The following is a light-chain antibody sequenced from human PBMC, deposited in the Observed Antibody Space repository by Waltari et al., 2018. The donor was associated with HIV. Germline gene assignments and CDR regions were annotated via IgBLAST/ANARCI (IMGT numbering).Light chain of an antibody. CDR2: GAS. J-gene: IGKJ2*01. V-gene: IGKV3D-15*01. CDR3: QQYDNWPYT. Sequence: ETVLTQSPVTLSVSPGERAALSCRASQNVNNKIAWYQQKSGQAPRLLIYGASTRSAGIPAGFSGSGSETEFTLTISSLQPEDFAVYYCQQYDNWPYTFGQGTKVEI. CDR1: QNVNNK.